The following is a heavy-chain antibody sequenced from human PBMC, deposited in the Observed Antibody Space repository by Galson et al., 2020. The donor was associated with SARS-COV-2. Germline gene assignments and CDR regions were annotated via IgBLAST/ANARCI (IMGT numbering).Heavy chain of an antibody. CDR2: IFYSGST. V-gene: IGHV4-31*03. CDR1: SETIRTGGYY. CDR3: ARGGGYGSGTYYLPY. Sequence: SETLSLTCTVSSETIRTGGYYWSGIRQHPEKGLERVGYIFYSGSTNSNPSLKSRVTVSVDTSKNQFSLQLSSVTAADTFVYFFARGGGYGSGTYYLPYGCQGTLVTVSS. J-gene: IGHJ4*02. D-gene: IGHD3-10*01.